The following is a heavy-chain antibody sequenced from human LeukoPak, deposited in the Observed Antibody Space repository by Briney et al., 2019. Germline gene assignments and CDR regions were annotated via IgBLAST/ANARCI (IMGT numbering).Heavy chain of an antibody. CDR1: GGSITTSSYY. V-gene: IGHV4-39*07. D-gene: IGHD2-15*01. CDR2: IYSSGYT. J-gene: IGHJ4*02. CDR3: AGSDLTQDYWDY. Sequence: SETLSLTCNVSGGSITTSSYYWGWIRQPPGKWLEWIARIYSSGYTYYNPSLKSRRTISVDTSKNQFSLQLTSVTAADPAVYYCAGSDLTQDYWDYWGQGTLVKVSS.